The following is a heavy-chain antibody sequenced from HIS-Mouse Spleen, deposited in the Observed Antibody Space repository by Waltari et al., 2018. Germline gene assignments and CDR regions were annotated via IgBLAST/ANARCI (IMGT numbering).Heavy chain of an antibody. D-gene: IGHD7-27*01. Sequence: QVQLVQSGAGVKKPGASVKVSCKASGYTFTGYYMHWVRQAPGQGLEWMGWINPNSGGTNYAQKVQGRVTMTRDTSISTAYMELSRLRSDDTAVYYCARTGALDAFDIWGQGTMVTVSS. J-gene: IGHJ3*02. CDR3: ARTGALDAFDI. CDR1: GYTFTGYY. V-gene: IGHV1-2*02. CDR2: INPNSGGT.